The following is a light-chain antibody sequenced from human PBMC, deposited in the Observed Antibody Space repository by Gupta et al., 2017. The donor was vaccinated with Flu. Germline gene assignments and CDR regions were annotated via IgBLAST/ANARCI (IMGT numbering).Light chain of an antibody. CDR3: QQYGSSPGT. CDR1: QSVRSSY. V-gene: IGKV3-20*01. CDR2: GAS. J-gene: IGKJ1*01. Sequence: ERATLSCRASQSVRSSYLAWYQRKPGQAPRLLIYGASSRATGIPDRFSGSGSGTDFTLTISRLEPEDFAVYYCQQYGSSPGTFGQGTKVEIK.